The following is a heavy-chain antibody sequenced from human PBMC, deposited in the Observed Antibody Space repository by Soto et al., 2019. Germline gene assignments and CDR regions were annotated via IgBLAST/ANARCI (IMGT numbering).Heavy chain of an antibody. CDR2: IKSKTDGGTT. CDR1: GFTFSNAW. Sequence: GGSLRLSCAASGFTFSNAWMSWVRQAPGKGLEWVGRIKSKTDGGTTDYAAPVKGRFTISRDDSKNTLYLQMNSLKTEDTAVYYCTVRYCSSTSCYAGYWFDPWGQGTLVTVSS. D-gene: IGHD2-2*01. CDR3: TVRYCSSTSCYAGYWFDP. J-gene: IGHJ5*02. V-gene: IGHV3-15*01.